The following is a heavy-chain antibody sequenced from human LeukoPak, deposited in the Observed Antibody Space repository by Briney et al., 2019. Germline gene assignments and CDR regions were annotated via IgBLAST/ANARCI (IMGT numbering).Heavy chain of an antibody. Sequence: PGGSLRLSCSASGFSFNNYGLHWVRQAPGKGLEWVSYISSGSSTIYYADPVKGRFTISRDNAKNSLYLQMNSLRDEDTAVYYCARDRWELGAFDIWGQGAVVTVSS. CDR2: ISSGSSTI. CDR3: ARDRWELGAFDI. CDR1: GFSFNNYG. V-gene: IGHV3-48*02. D-gene: IGHD1-26*01. J-gene: IGHJ3*02.